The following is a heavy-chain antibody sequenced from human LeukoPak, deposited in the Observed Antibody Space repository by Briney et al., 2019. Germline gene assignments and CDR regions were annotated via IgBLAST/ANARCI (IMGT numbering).Heavy chain of an antibody. CDR3: ARGRWHYYDSSGFWFDP. V-gene: IGHV1-8*01. CDR2: MNPNSGNT. D-gene: IGHD3-22*01. Sequence: ASVKVSCKASGYTFTSYDINWVRQATGQGLEWMGWMNPNSGNTGYAQKFQGRVTMTRNTSISTAYMELSSLRSEDTAVYYCARGRWHYYDSSGFWFDPWGQGTLVTVSS. CDR1: GYTFTSYD. J-gene: IGHJ5*02.